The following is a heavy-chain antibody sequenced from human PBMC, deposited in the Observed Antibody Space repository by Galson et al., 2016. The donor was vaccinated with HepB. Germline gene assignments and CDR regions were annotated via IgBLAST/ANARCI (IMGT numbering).Heavy chain of an antibody. J-gene: IGHJ4*02. D-gene: IGHD3-16*01. CDR1: GVSLVSGSYS. CDR3: ARDLGAHFGPLWGSSEGLDF. CDR2: VHSRGNV. Sequence: TLSLTCTVSGVSLVSGSYSWTWIRQPAGKGLEWIGHVHSRGNVNYKPSLKSRLTISMDASNNQFSLKLSSVTAADTAVYSCARDLGAHFGPLWGSSEGLDFWGQGTLVTVSS. V-gene: IGHV4-61*09.